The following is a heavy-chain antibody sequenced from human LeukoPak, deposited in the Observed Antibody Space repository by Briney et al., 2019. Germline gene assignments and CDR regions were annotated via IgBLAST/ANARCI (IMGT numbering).Heavy chain of an antibody. D-gene: IGHD1-26*01. CDR1: GGSFSGYY. J-gene: IGHJ5*02. CDR2: INHSGST. V-gene: IGHV4-34*01. CDR3: ARARDTTSGSNWFDP. Sequence: PSETLSLTCAVYGGSFSGYYWSWIRQPPGKGLEWIGEINHSGSTNYNPSLKSRVTISVDTSKSQFSLKLSSVTAADTAVYYCARARDTTSGSNWFDPWGQGTLVTVSS.